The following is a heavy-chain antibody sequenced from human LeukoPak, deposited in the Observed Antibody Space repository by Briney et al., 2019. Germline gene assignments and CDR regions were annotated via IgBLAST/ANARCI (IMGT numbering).Heavy chain of an antibody. CDR3: ARGTASNWPVDY. V-gene: IGHV1-69*13. Sequence: SVKVSCKASGGSFSSYAISWVRQAPGLGLEWMGGIVPVFGTPNYAQKFQGRLTIIADDSSSTAYMELRSLTSDDTAVYYCARGTASNWPVDYWGQGTLVTVS. CDR1: GGSFSSYA. J-gene: IGHJ4*02. CDR2: IVPVFGTP. D-gene: IGHD6-13*01.